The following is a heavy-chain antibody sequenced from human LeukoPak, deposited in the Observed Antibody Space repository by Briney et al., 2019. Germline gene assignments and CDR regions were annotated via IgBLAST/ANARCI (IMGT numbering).Heavy chain of an antibody. Sequence: ASVKVSCKTSGYTFTSYDINWVRQATGQGLEWMGWMNPNSGNTGYAQKFQGRVTMARNTSISTAYMELSSLRSEDTAVYYCARRANYCGMDVWGQGTTVTVSS. CDR2: MNPNSGNT. J-gene: IGHJ6*02. V-gene: IGHV1-8*01. CDR3: ARRANYCGMDV. CDR1: GYTFTSYD.